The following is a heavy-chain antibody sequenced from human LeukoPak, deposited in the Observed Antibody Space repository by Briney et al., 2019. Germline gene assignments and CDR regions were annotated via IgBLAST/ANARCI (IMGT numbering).Heavy chain of an antibody. Sequence: ASVKVSCKASGYTFTGYYMHWLRQAPGQGLEWMGWINPNSGGADYAQKFQGRVTMTRDTSISTAYMALSRLRSDDTAVYYCAKGPPEYCSGGSCHSGRNWIDPWGQGTLVTVSS. V-gene: IGHV1-2*02. CDR1: GYTFTGYY. J-gene: IGHJ5*02. D-gene: IGHD2-15*01. CDR2: INPNSGGA. CDR3: AKGPPEYCSGGSCHSGRNWIDP.